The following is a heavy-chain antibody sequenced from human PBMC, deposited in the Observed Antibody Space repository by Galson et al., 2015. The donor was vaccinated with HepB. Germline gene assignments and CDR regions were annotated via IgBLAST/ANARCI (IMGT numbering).Heavy chain of an antibody. CDR2: INPNSGGT. V-gene: IGHV1-2*06. CDR3: ARVGGRQSRALDY. Sequence: SVKVSCKASGYTFTGYYMHWVRQAPGQGLEWMGRINPNSGGTNYAQKFQGRVTMTRDTSISTAYMELSRLRSDDTAVYYCARVGGRQSRALDYWGQGTLVTVSS. J-gene: IGHJ4*02. D-gene: IGHD1-26*01. CDR1: GYTFTGYY.